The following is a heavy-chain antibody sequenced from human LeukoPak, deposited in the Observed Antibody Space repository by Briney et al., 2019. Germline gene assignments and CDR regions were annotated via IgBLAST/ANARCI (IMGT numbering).Heavy chain of an antibody. D-gene: IGHD6-19*01. CDR1: GGSIGSRYHY. CDR2: IEYSGST. J-gene: IGHJ4*02. Sequence: SETLSLICSVSGGSIGSRYHYWGWLRQPPGKGLEWIVSIEYSGSTYYNPPLKSRVIMSVDTSKKQFSLKVTSVTAADTAVYYCARLAHSSGYLAFDYWGQGTLVTVSS. CDR3: ARLAHSSGYLAFDY. V-gene: IGHV4-39*01.